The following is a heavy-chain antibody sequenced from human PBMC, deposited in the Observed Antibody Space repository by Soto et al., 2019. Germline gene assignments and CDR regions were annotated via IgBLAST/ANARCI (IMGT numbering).Heavy chain of an antibody. CDR3: SREAAAGTLDY. D-gene: IGHD6-13*01. CDR2: ISGYNGNT. Sequence: QVQLVQSGAEVKKPGASVKVSCKASGYTFTSYGISWVRQAPGQGLEWMGWISGYNGNTNYTQKLQGSVTMTTDTTTSTAYIELRSLRSDDTAVYDWSREAAAGTLDYWGQGTLVTVSS. V-gene: IGHV1-18*01. CDR1: GYTFTSYG. J-gene: IGHJ4*02.